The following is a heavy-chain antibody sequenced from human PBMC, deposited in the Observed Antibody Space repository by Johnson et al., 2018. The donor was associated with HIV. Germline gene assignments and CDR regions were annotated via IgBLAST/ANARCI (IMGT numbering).Heavy chain of an antibody. CDR2: VNWNGAST. J-gene: IGHJ3*02. Sequence: EVQLVESGGGVVRPGGSLRLSCEGSGFSFDDYGMSWVRQAPGKGLEWVSGVNWNGASTGYADSVKGRFTIYRDNAKNSLYLQMNSLRAEDTALYYCARDYSYFYDSSGPPPGFDIWGQGTMVTVSS. CDR1: GFSFDDYG. D-gene: IGHD3-22*01. V-gene: IGHV3-20*04. CDR3: ARDYSYFYDSSGPPPGFDI.